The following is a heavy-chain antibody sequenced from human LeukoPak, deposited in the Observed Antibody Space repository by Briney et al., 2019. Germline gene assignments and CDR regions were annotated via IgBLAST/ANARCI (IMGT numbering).Heavy chain of an antibody. Sequence: SETLSLTCAVSGYSISSGYYWGWIRQPPGKGPEWIGSIYHSGSTYYNPSLKSRVTISVDTSKNQLSLKLSSVTAADTAVYYCARRVAARLEDTFDPWGQGTLVTVSS. CDR3: ARRVAARLEDTFDP. V-gene: IGHV4-38-2*01. CDR1: GYSISSGYY. J-gene: IGHJ5*02. CDR2: IYHSGST. D-gene: IGHD6-6*01.